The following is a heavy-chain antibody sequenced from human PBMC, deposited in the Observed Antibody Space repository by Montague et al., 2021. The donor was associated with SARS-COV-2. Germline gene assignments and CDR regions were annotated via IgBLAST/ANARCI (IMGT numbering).Heavy chain of an antibody. CDR3: VRDHPYGGPRGAYDI. CDR2: IYYGGAV. V-gene: IGHV4-59*01. CDR1: GVSITGYY. J-gene: IGHJ3*02. Sequence: SETLSLTCTVSGVSITGYYWSWLRRSPGKGLEWIAYIYYGGAVHYTPSLGSRVTISTDTSKNQLSLKVNSVTAADTAVYYCVRDHPYGGPRGAYDIWGQGTVVTVSS. D-gene: IGHD4-23*01.